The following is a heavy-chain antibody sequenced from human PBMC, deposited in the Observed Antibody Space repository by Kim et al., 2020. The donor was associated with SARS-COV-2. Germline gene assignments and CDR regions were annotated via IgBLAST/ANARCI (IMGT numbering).Heavy chain of an antibody. D-gene: IGHD6-6*01. V-gene: IGHV4-39*01. J-gene: IGHJ6*02. Sequence: KSRVTISVDTSKNQFSLKLSSVTAADTAVYYCARRSQEQLVPRYYYGMDVWGQGTTVTVSS. CDR3: ARRSQEQLVPRYYYGMDV.